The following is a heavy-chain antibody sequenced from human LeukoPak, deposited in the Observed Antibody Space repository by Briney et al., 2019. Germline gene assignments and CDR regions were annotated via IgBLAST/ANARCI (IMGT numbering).Heavy chain of an antibody. V-gene: IGHV3-30-3*01. CDR2: ISYDGSNK. CDR3: ARDSSSWYFADYYYGMDV. D-gene: IGHD6-13*01. J-gene: IGHJ6*02. Sequence: GGSLRLSCAASGFTFSSYVMHWVRQAPGKGLEWVAVISYDGSNKYYADSVKGRFTISRDNSKNTLYLQMNSLRAEDTAVYYCARDSSSWYFADYYYGMDVWGQGTTVTVSS. CDR1: GFTFSSYV.